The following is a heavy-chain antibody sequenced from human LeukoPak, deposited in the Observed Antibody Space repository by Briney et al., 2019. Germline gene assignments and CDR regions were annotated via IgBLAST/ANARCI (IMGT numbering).Heavy chain of an antibody. V-gene: IGHV3-11*04. Sequence: LSLTCAVYGGSFSGYYWSWIRQPPGKGLEWVSYISSSGSTIYYADSVKGRFTISRDNAKNSLYLQMNSLRAEDTAVYYCARGWAAAGIIDYWGQGTLVTVSS. CDR2: ISSSGSTI. D-gene: IGHD6-13*01. J-gene: IGHJ4*02. CDR3: ARGWAAAGIIDY. CDR1: GGSFSGYY.